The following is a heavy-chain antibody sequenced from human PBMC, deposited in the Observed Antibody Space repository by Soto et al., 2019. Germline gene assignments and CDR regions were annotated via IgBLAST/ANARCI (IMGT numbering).Heavy chain of an antibody. J-gene: IGHJ4*02. Sequence: EVQLVESGGGLVQPGGSLSLSCAAAGFTISDYYMDWVRQAPGMGLEWVARTRNKVNSYTTEYAGSVKGRFTISRDGSEHSVYLQTNSLLTASTAVYYCARGESTDWRYFDSWGQGILVTVSS. CDR1: GFTISDYY. V-gene: IGHV3-72*01. D-gene: IGHD3-16*01. CDR2: TRNKVNSYTT. CDR3: ARGESTDWRYFDS.